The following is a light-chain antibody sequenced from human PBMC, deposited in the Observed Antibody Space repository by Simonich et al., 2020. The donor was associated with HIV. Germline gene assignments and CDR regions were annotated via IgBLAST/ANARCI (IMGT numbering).Light chain of an antibody. CDR3: QQYYSSPFT. CDR2: WAS. Sequence: DIVMAQSPASLAVSLGERATINCKSSQSVLYSSNNKNYLAWYQQKPGQPPKLLISWASTRETGIPDRFSGSGSGTDFTLTISSRQAEDVAVYYCQQYYSSPFTFGPGTKVDIK. J-gene: IGKJ3*01. CDR1: QSVLYSSNNKNY. V-gene: IGKV4-1*01.